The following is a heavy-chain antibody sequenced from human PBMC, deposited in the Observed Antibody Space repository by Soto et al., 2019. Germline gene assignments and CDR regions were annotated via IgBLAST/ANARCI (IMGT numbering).Heavy chain of an antibody. D-gene: IGHD3-22*01. J-gene: IGHJ4*02. Sequence: ASVKVSCKASGYTFTSYYMHWVRQAPGQGLEWMGIINPSGGSTSYAQKFQGRVTMTRDTSTSTVYMELSSLRSEDTAVYYCARDRLRHYYDSSGYYLFDYWGQGTLVTVS. CDR1: GYTFTSYY. V-gene: IGHV1-46*01. CDR2: INPSGGST. CDR3: ARDRLRHYYDSSGYYLFDY.